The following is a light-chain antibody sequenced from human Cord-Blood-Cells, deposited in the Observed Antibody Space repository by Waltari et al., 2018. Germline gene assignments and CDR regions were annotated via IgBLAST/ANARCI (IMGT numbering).Light chain of an antibody. V-gene: IGLV2-14*01. J-gene: IGLJ1*01. CDR3: SSYTSSSTYV. CDR1: SSDVGGHND. CDR2: EVS. Sequence: QSALTQPASVSGSPGQAITIPCTGTSSDVGGHNDVTWYQQHPGKAPKLMIYEVSNRPAGVSNRFSGSKSGNTASLTISGLQAEDEADYYCSSYTSSSTYVFGTGTKVTVL.